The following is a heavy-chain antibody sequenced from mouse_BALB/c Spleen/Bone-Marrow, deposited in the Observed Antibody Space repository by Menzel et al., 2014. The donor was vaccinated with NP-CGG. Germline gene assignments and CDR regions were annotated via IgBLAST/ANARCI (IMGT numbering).Heavy chain of an antibody. D-gene: IGHD2-1*01. V-gene: IGHV14-1*02. CDR1: GFNIKDYY. CDR2: IDPENGNT. J-gene: IGHJ3*01. CDR3: AGGNSRFAY. Sequence: VHLQQPGAELVRPGALVKLSCKASGFNIKDYYMHWVKQRPEQGLEWIGWIDPENGNTIYDPKFQGEASITADTSSNTAYLQLSSLTSEDTAVYYCAGGNSRFAYWGQGTLVTVSA.